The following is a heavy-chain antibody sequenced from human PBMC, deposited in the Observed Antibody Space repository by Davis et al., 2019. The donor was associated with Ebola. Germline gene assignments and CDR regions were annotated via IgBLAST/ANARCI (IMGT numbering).Heavy chain of an antibody. J-gene: IGHJ4*02. Sequence: GESLKISCAASGFSFSTYSMNWVRQAPGKGLEWVSSISSSSNNIYYADSVKGRFTISRDNAKNSLFLQMNSLRAEDTAVYYCAREGKVFGCDYWGQGALVTVSS. CDR2: ISSSSNNI. V-gene: IGHV3-21*01. CDR1: GFSFSTYS. D-gene: IGHD3-3*01. CDR3: AREGKVFGCDY.